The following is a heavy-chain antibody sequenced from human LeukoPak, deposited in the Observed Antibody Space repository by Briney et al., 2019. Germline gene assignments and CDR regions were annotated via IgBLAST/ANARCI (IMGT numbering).Heavy chain of an antibody. J-gene: IGHJ5*02. Sequence: ASVKVSCKASGYTFTSYAMNWVRQAAGQGLDWMGWINTNTGNPTYAQGFTGRFVFSLDTSVSTAYLQISSLKAEDTAVYYCARTGTGGWFDPWGQGTLVTVSS. V-gene: IGHV7-4-1*02. CDR3: ARTGTGGWFDP. CDR2: INTNTGNP. CDR1: GYTFTSYA. D-gene: IGHD1-14*01.